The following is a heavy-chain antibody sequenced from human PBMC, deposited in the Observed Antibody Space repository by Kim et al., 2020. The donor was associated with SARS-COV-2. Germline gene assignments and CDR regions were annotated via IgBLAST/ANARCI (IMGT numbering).Heavy chain of an antibody. V-gene: IGHV4-59*01. CDR3: SRGSDWYIY. Sequence: SETLSLTCTVSGTSMKNYYWSWIRQPPGGGLEWVGYVSYAGTTNYNPSLKSRVTITIDTSKSHFSLNISSVTAADTAVYYCSRGSDWYIYWGQGTLVTVS. CDR1: GTSMKNYY. J-gene: IGHJ1*01. D-gene: IGHD6-19*01. CDR2: VSYAGTT.